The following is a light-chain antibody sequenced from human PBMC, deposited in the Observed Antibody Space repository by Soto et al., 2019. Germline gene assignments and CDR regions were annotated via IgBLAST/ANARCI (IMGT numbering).Light chain of an antibody. J-gene: IGKJ2*01. V-gene: IGKV3-11*01. CDR3: QHRADWPRGS. Sequence: EIVLTQSPDTLSLSPGDTATLSCRASQSVASYLAWYQQKPDQPPRLLMYHASNRATGIPARFSGSGSGTHFTLTITSLEPEDFAVYYCQHRADWPRGSFGQGTKLEIK. CDR2: HAS. CDR1: QSVASY.